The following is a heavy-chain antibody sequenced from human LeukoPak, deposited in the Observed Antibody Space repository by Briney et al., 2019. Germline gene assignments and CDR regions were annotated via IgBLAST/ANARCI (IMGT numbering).Heavy chain of an antibody. J-gene: IGHJ4*02. V-gene: IGHV3-23*01. D-gene: IGHD6-19*01. Sequence: GASLRLSCAASGFTFSNSAMSWVRQAPGKGLEWVSAISGSGGSTYYADSVKGRFTISRDNSKSTLYLQMNTLRAEDTAVYYCAKGSGPMRPYYFDYWGQGTLAAVSS. CDR1: GFTFSNSA. CDR2: ISGSGGST. CDR3: AKGSGPMRPYYFDY.